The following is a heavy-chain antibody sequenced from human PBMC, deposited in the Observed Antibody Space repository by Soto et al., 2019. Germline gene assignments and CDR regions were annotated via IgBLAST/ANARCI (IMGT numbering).Heavy chain of an antibody. CDR3: ARHNSKMTTVPRDAFDI. V-gene: IGHV4-59*08. CDR1: GGSISSYY. Sequence: PSETLSLTCTVSGGSISSYYWSWIRQPPGKGLESIGYIYYSGSTNYNPSLKSRVTISVDTSKNQFSLKLSSVTAADTAVYYCARHNSKMTTVPRDAFDIWGQGTMVTVSS. J-gene: IGHJ3*02. D-gene: IGHD4-17*01. CDR2: IYYSGST.